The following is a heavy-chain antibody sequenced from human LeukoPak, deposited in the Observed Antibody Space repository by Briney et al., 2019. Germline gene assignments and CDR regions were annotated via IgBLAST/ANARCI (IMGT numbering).Heavy chain of an antibody. D-gene: IGHD1-26*01. Sequence: GASVKVSCKASGYTFTGYYMHWVRQATGQGLEWMGWMNPNSGNTGYAQKFQGRVTMTRNTSISTAYMELSSLRSEDTAVYYCARGWGLWEQGYWGQGTLVTVSS. J-gene: IGHJ4*02. V-gene: IGHV1-8*02. CDR1: GYTFTGYY. CDR2: MNPNSGNT. CDR3: ARGWGLWEQGY.